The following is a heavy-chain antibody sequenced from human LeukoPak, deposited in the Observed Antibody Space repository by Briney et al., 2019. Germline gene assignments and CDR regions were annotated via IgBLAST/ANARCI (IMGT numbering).Heavy chain of an antibody. J-gene: IGHJ4*02. CDR3: AKDTGDYGDYCFDY. Sequence: GGSLRLSCAASGFTFSSYWMSWVRQAPGKGLEWVSGISWNSGSIGYADSVKGRFTISRDNAKNSLYLQMNSLRAEDMALYYCAKDTGDYGDYCFDYWGQGTLVTVSS. CDR1: GFTFSSYW. V-gene: IGHV3-9*03. D-gene: IGHD4-17*01. CDR2: ISWNSGSI.